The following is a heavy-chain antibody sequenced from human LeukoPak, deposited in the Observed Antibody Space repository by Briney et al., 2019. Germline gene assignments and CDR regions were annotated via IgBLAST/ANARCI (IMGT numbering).Heavy chain of an antibody. V-gene: IGHV3-21*01. CDR2: ISSSSSYI. CDR3: ASELYPDAFDI. CDR1: GFTFSSYS. Sequence: GGSLRLFCAASGFTFSSYSMNWVRQAPGKGLEWVSSISSSSSYIYYADSVKGRFTISRDNAKNSLYLQMNSLRAEDTAVYYCASELYPDAFDIWGQGTMVTVSS. J-gene: IGHJ3*02. D-gene: IGHD2-8*01.